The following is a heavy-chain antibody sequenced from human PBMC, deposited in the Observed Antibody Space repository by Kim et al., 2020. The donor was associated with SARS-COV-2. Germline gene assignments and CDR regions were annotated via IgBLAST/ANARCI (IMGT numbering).Heavy chain of an antibody. CDR3: ARDLWSPAISEYGFGELLFGAYYYYGMDV. CDR1: GYTFTGYY. D-gene: IGHD3-10*01. J-gene: IGHJ6*02. Sequence: ASVKVSCKASGYTFTGYYMHWVRQAPGQGLEWMGRINPNSGGTNYAQKFQGRVTMTRDTSISTAYMELSRLRSDDTAVYYCARDLWSPAISEYGFGELLFGAYYYYGMDVWGQGTTVTVSS. V-gene: IGHV1-2*06. CDR2: INPNSGGT.